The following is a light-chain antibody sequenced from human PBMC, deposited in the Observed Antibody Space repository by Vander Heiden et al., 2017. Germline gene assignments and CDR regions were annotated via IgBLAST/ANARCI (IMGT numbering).Light chain of an antibody. V-gene: IGLV2-11*01. CDR2: DVS. J-gene: IGLJ2*01. CDR3: CSYAGSYAVV. CDR1: SSDVGGYNY. Sequence: QSALTQPRSVSGSPGQSVTISCTGTSSDVGGYNYVSWYQQHPGKAPKLMIYDVSKRPSGVPDRFSGSKSGNAASLTISGLQAEEEADYYCCSYAGSYAVVFGGGTKLTGL.